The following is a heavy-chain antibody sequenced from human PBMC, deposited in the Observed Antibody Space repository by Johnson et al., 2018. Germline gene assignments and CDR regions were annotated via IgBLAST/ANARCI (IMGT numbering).Heavy chain of an antibody. D-gene: IGHD3-10*01. CDR2: INHSGST. CDR1: GGSFSGYY. V-gene: IGHV4-34*01. J-gene: IGHJ3*02. Sequence: QVQLQQWGAGLLKPSETLSLTFAVYGGSFSGYYWSWIRQPPGKGLEWIGEINHSGSTNYNPSLKSRVTISVVTSKNQFSLKLSSLTAADTAVYYGARGQKKQMVRGVKGAFDIWGQGTMVTVSS. CDR3: ARGQKKQMVRGVKGAFDI.